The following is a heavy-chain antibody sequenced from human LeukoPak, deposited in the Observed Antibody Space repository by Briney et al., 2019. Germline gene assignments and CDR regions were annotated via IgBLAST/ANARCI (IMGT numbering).Heavy chain of an antibody. CDR1: GFTFSNYA. V-gene: IGHV3-23*01. CDR3: SERGPNTGWHFFDH. CDR2: INEVGDDT. Sequence: GGSLRLSCAVSGFTFSNYAMSWVRQTPAGGLEWVSSINEVGDDTNYVDSVRGRFTVSRDNSNNTLYLQLNSLRAEYTALYYCSERGPNTGWHFFDHWGPGTLVTVS. J-gene: IGHJ5*02. D-gene: IGHD6-19*01.